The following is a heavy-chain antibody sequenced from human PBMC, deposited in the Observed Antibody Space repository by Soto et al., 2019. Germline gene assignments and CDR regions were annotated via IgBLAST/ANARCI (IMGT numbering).Heavy chain of an antibody. CDR2: IIHSGSA. CDR3: ARGTREGWYFDL. Sequence: QVQLQQWGAGLLKPSETLSLTCAVYSGSFSGYYWSWIRQPPGKGLECIGEIIHSGSANYNPSLNSRVTISVDTYKHQFSLKLSSVTVADTAVYYCARGTREGWYFDLWGRGTLVTVSS. J-gene: IGHJ2*01. CDR1: SGSFSGYY. V-gene: IGHV4-34*12.